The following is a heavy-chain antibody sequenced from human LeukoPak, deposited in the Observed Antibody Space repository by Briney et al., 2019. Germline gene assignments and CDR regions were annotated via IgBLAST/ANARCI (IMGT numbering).Heavy chain of an antibody. Sequence: PETLSLTCSVSGGSISTYYWSWVRHPPGKGLGWIGYIYYFGNTGYNPSLKSRVTISVDTSKNQFSLNLRSVTAADTAVYYCAKLGSPRAFWGQGILVRVSS. CDR3: AKLGSPRAF. CDR1: GGSISTYY. CDR2: IYYFGNT. J-gene: IGHJ4*02. D-gene: IGHD7-27*01. V-gene: IGHV4-59*01.